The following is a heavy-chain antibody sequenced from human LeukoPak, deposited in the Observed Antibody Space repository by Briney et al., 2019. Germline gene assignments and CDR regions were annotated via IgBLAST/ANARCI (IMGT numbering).Heavy chain of an antibody. CDR2: IRYDGSNK. CDR3: AKGNSSWYRRSYLDY. D-gene: IGHD6-13*01. Sequence: VGSLRLSCAASGFTFSSYGMHWVRQAPGKGLEWVAFIRYDGSNKYYADSVKGRFTISRDNSKNTLYLQMNSLRAEDTAVYYCAKGNSSWYRRSYLDYWGQGTLVTVSS. V-gene: IGHV3-30*02. CDR1: GFTFSSYG. J-gene: IGHJ4*02.